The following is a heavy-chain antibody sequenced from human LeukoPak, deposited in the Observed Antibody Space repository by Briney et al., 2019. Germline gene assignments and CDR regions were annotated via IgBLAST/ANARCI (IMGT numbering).Heavy chain of an antibody. CDR1: GGSISSSSHY. CDR3: ATTSGYYFY. J-gene: IGHJ4*02. D-gene: IGHD3-22*01. CDR2: IYHSGST. V-gene: IGHV4-39*01. Sequence: SETLSLTCTVSGGSISSSSHYWGWIRQSPGKGPEWIGSIYHSGSTHYNPSLKSRVTISVDTSKNQFSLKLSPVTAVDTAVYYCATTSGYYFYWGQGTLVTVSS.